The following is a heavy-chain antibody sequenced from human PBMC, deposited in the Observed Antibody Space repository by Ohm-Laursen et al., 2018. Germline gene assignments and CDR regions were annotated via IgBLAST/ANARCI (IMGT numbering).Heavy chain of an antibody. D-gene: IGHD3-22*01. Sequence: SLRLSCAASGFTFSSYNMNWVRQAPGKGLEWVSYISSRSSTIYYADSVKGRFTISRDNVKNSLYLQMNSLRAEDTAVYYCARDDYDSSGSLSDPWGQGTLVTVSS. CDR3: ARDDYDSSGSLSDP. V-gene: IGHV3-48*01. J-gene: IGHJ5*02. CDR2: ISSRSSTI. CDR1: GFTFSSYN.